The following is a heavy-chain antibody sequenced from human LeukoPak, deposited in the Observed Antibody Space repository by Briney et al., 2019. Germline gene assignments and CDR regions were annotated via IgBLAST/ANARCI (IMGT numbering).Heavy chain of an antibody. V-gene: IGHV4-34*01. Sequence: PSETLSLTCAVNGGSFSGYYWSWIRQPPGKGLEWIGEINHSGSTNYNPSLKSRVTISVDTSKNQFSLKLSSVTAADTAVYYCARGGYDFWSGYYLDYWGQGTLVTVSS. CDR3: ARGGYDFWSGYYLDY. J-gene: IGHJ4*02. CDR2: INHSGST. CDR1: GGSFSGYY. D-gene: IGHD3-3*01.